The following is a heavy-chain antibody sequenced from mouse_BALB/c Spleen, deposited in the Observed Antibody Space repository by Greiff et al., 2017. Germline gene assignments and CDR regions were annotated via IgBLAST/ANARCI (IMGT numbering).Heavy chain of an antibody. V-gene: IGHV5-4*02. CDR1: GFTFSDYY. J-gene: IGHJ4*01. CDR2: ISDGGSYT. Sequence: EVKLVESGGGLVKPGGSLKLSCAASGFTFSDYYMYWVRQTPEKRLEWVATISDGGSYTYYPDSVKGRFTISRDNAKNNLYLQMSSLKSEDTAMYYCARGSLYYGYGGYYAMDYWGQGTSVTVSS. CDR3: ARGSLYYGYGGYYAMDY. D-gene: IGHD1-2*01.